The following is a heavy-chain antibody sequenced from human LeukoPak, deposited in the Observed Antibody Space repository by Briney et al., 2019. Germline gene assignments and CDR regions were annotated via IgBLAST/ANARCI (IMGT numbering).Heavy chain of an antibody. CDR2: IYSSGST. Sequence: GGSLRLSCAASGFTVSSDYMSWVRQAPGKGLQWVSVIYSSGSTNYADSVEGRFTISRDSFKNTLYLHMNSLRAEDTAVYYCARALAGRGDYWGQGTLVTVSS. CDR3: ARALAGRGDY. V-gene: IGHV3-53*01. CDR1: GFTVSSDY. J-gene: IGHJ4*02. D-gene: IGHD1-14*01.